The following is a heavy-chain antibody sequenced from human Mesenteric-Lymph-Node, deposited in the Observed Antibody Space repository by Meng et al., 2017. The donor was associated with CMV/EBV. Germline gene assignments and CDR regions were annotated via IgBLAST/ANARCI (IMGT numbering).Heavy chain of an antibody. CDR1: GFTFSDYW. J-gene: IGHJ6*02. D-gene: IGHD2-2*01. V-gene: IGHV3-7*01. CDR2: INQDGGDK. CDR3: ARDVHLRFYCSSTSCLDYYYGMDV. Sequence: GGSLRLSCTASGFTFSDYWMSWVRQAPGTGLEWVANINQDGGDKYYVDSVEGRFTISRDNAKNSLYLQMNSLRAEDTAVYYCARDVHLRFYCSSTSCLDYYYGMDVWGQGTTVTVSS.